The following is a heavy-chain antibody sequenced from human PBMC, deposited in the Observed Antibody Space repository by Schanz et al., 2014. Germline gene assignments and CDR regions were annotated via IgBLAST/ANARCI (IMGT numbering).Heavy chain of an antibody. Sequence: QVQLVQSGDEVKKPGASVKVSCKASGGTFSSYTISWVRQAPGQGLEWMGIINPSGGGTSYALRFQDRVTVTRDTSRSTVYMELSSLRSEDTAVYYCAGAFDSSGYYFDYWGQGTLVTVSS. CDR1: GGTFSSYT. CDR3: AGAFDSSGYYFDY. J-gene: IGHJ4*02. D-gene: IGHD3-22*01. V-gene: IGHV1-46*03. CDR2: INPSGGGT.